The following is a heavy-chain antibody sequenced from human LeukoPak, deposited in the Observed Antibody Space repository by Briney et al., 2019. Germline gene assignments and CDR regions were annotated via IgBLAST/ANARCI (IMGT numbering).Heavy chain of an antibody. CDR2: MYHSGST. CDR3: ASSTALVRIDY. V-gene: IGHV4-59*01. D-gene: IGHD4-23*01. Sequence: SETLSLTCTVSGGSISSYYWTWIRQSPGKGLEWIGYMYHSGSTSFNPSLKSRVSMSVDTSRSQFSLNLSSVTAADTAVYYCASSTALVRIDYWGQGCLVSVSS. CDR1: GGSISSYY. J-gene: IGHJ4*02.